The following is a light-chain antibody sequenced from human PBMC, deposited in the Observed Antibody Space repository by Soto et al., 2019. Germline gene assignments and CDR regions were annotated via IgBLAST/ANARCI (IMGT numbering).Light chain of an antibody. J-gene: IGKJ5*01. V-gene: IGKV1-16*02. Sequence: DIQMTQSPSSLSASVGDRVTITCRASQGINNNLAWIQQKPGQAPKSLIYAASSLQSGVSAKFSGSGFGTEYTLTISSLQPEDVATYYCRQYKSYPVTVGQGTRLEIK. CDR3: RQYKSYPVT. CDR1: QGINNN. CDR2: AAS.